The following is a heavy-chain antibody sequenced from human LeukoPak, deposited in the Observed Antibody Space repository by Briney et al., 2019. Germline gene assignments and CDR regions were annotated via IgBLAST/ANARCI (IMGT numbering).Heavy chain of an antibody. CDR1: GGSISSYY. V-gene: IGHV4-59*08. CDR3: ARHSVVGYSYGGYDY. CDR2: IYYSGST. Sequence: PSETLSLTCTVSGGSISSYYWSWIRQPPGEELEGSGYIYYSGSTNYNPSLKSRVTISVDTSKNQFSLKLSSVTAADTAVYYCARHSVVGYSYGGYDYWGQGTLVTVSS. D-gene: IGHD5-18*01. J-gene: IGHJ4*02.